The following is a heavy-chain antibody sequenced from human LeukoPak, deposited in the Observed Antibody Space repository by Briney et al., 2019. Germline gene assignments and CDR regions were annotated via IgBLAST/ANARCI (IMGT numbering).Heavy chain of an antibody. Sequence: ASVKVSCKASGYTFTGYYMHWVRQAPGQGLEWMGWINPNSGGTNYAQKFQGRVTMTRDTSISTAYMELSRLRSDDTAVYYCASDPSYYDFWSGYQHTFDYWGQGTLVTVSS. CDR1: GYTFTGYY. J-gene: IGHJ4*02. D-gene: IGHD3-3*01. V-gene: IGHV1-2*02. CDR3: ASDPSYYDFWSGYQHTFDY. CDR2: INPNSGGT.